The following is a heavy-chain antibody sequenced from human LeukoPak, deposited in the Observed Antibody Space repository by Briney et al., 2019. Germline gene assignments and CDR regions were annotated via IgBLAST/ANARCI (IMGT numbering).Heavy chain of an antibody. Sequence: GGSLRLSCAASGFTVSSNYMSWVRQAPGKGLEWVSVIYSSIGTDYADSVKGRFTISRDNSKNTVYLQMNSLRSDDTAVYYCARTSHESVLYWSDPWGQGTLVNVSS. CDR1: GFTVSSNY. D-gene: IGHD3-16*01. CDR2: IYSSIGT. V-gene: IGHV3-53*05. J-gene: IGHJ5*02. CDR3: ARTSHESVLYWSDP.